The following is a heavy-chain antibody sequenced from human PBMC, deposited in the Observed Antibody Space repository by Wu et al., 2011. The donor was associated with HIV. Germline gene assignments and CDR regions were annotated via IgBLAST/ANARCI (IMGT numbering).Heavy chain of an antibody. CDR2: IYPGDSDT. J-gene: IGHJ4*02. Sequence: VQLVQSGAEVKKPGESLKISCKGSGYSFTRYWIAWVRQMPGKGLEWMGIIYPGDSDTRHSPSFQGQVTISADKSINTAYLQWSSLKASDTAIYYXARHGGGGVAYNWFDYWGQGTLVIVSS. V-gene: IGHV5-51*01. CDR1: GYSFTRYW. D-gene: IGHD1-1*01. CDR3: ARHGGGGVAYNWFDY.